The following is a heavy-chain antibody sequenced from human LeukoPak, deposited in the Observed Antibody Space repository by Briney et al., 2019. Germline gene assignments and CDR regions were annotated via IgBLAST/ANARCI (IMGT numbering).Heavy chain of an antibody. D-gene: IGHD6-13*01. CDR3: AKAKQQLVFDY. J-gene: IGHJ4*02. V-gene: IGHV3-7*01. CDR1: GFTFNTYW. Sequence: GGSLRLSCAASGFTFNTYWMTWVRQAPGKGLEWVANIKHDGSEEYYADSVKGRFTISRDNSKNTLYLQMNSLRAEDTAVYYCAKAKQQLVFDYWGQGTLVTVSS. CDR2: IKHDGSEE.